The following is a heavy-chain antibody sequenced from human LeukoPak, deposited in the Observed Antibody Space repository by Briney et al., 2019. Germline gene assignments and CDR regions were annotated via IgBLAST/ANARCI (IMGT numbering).Heavy chain of an antibody. CDR3: AKEFGRNWNYGWFDP. CDR1: GFSFSSYA. D-gene: IGHD1-7*01. CDR2: ISVSGGST. V-gene: IGHV3-23*01. J-gene: IGHJ5*02. Sequence: PGGSLRLSCAASGFSFSSYAMSWVRQAPGKGLEWVSAISVSGGSTYYADSVKGRFTISRDNSKNTLYLQMNSLRAEDTAVYYCAKEFGRNWNYGWFDPWAREPWSPSPQ.